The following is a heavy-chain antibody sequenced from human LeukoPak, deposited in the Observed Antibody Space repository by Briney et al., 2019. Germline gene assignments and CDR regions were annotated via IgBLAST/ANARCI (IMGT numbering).Heavy chain of an antibody. CDR2: ISYDGSNK. J-gene: IGHJ4*02. CDR3: ARDHEFGSYPDY. CDR1: GFTFSSYA. D-gene: IGHD1-26*01. Sequence: GGSLRLSCAASGFTFSSYAMHWVRQAPGKGLEWVAVISYDGSNKYYADSVKGRFTISRDNSKNTLYLQMNSLRAEDTAVYYCARDHEFGSYPDYWGQGTLVTVSS. V-gene: IGHV3-30-3*01.